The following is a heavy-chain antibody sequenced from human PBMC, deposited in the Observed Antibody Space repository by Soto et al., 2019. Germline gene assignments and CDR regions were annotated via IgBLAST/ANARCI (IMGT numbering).Heavy chain of an antibody. Sequence: QVQLVQSGAEVKKPGSSVKVSCKASGGTFNNYAISWVRQAPGQGLEWMGGIIPLFGTANYAQKFEGRVTITEDKPTDTAYMELSSLKSEDTAVYYCARLIGEGYSGTYALDYWGQGTLVTVSS. V-gene: IGHV1-69*06. CDR3: ARLIGEGYSGTYALDY. CDR1: GGTFNNYA. J-gene: IGHJ4*02. D-gene: IGHD1-26*01. CDR2: IIPLFGTA.